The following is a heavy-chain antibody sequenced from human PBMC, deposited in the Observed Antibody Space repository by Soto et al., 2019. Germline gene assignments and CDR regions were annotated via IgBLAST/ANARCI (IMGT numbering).Heavy chain of an antibody. CDR2: IWYDGSNK. D-gene: IGHD3-16*01. CDR1: GFTFSSYA. Sequence: GGSLRLSCAASGFTFSSYAMHWVRQAPGKGLEWVAVIWYDGSNKYYADSVKGRFTISRDNSKNTLYLQMNSLRAEDTAVYYCARDDVTTFVFDYWGQGTLVTVSS. CDR3: ARDDVTTFVFDY. V-gene: IGHV3-33*01. J-gene: IGHJ4*02.